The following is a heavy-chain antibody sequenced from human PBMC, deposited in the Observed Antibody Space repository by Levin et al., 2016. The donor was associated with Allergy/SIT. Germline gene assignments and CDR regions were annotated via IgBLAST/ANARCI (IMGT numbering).Heavy chain of an antibody. CDR2: ISYDGSNK. Sequence: VRQMPGKGLEWVAVISYDGSNKYYADSVKGRFTISRDNSKNTLYLQMNSLRAEDTAVYYCAKDLEVAVVSAVFDYWGQGTLVTVSS. J-gene: IGHJ4*02. V-gene: IGHV3-30*18. CDR3: AKDLEVAVVSAVFDY. D-gene: IGHD2-15*01.